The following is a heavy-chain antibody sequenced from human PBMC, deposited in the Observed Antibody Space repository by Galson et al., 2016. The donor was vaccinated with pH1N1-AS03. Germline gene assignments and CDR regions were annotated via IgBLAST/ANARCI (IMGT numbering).Heavy chain of an antibody. CDR1: GYTFSNFG. Sequence: SVKVSCKASGYTFSNFGMSWVRQAPGQGLEWMGWISPQNGNTQYAQRLEGRVTMTTDTSTSTAYMELWSLTYNGTAVYYCARSFLGETDDWGQGTLVIVSS. J-gene: IGHJ4*02. D-gene: IGHD3-16*01. CDR2: ISPQNGNT. V-gene: IGHV1-18*04. CDR3: ARSFLGETDD.